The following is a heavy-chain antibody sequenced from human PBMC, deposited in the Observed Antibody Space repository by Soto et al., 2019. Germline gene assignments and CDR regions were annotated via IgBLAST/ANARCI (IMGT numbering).Heavy chain of an antibody. V-gene: IGHV3-21*01. D-gene: IGHD6-19*01. CDR2: ISSTSKYI. CDR1: GFTFSTYA. J-gene: IGHJ5*01. CDR3: ARGLSSGWFDY. Sequence: EVQLLESGGGLVQPGGSLRLSCAASGFTFSTYAMSWVRQAPGKGLEWVSGISSTSKYIYYADSVKGRFTISRDNAKKSLYLQMNSLRAEDTAVYYCARGLSSGWFDYWGQGTLGTVSA.